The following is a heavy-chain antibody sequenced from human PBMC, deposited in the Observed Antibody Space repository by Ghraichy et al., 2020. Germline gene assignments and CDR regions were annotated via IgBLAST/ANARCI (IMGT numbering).Heavy chain of an antibody. J-gene: IGHJ4*02. CDR3: ARGEMATSTRVPYFDY. V-gene: IGHV1-69*05. D-gene: IGHD5-24*01. CDR1: GGTFSSYA. CDR2: IIPIFGTA. Sequence: SLKVSCKASGGTFSSYAISWVRQAPGQGLEWMGGIIPIFGTANYAQKFQGRVTITTDESTSTAYMELSSLRSEDTAVYYCARGEMATSTRVPYFDYWGQGTLVTVSS.